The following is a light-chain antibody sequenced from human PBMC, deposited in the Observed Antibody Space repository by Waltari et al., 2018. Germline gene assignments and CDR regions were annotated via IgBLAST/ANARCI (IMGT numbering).Light chain of an antibody. Sequence: DIQMTQSPSSLSASVGDRVTITCRASQGINNYLAWYQHKPGTVPKVLISAASTLQSGVPSRFSGSGSGTDFALTISSLQPEDVATYYCQRYDRAPETFGPGTKVEIK. CDR3: QRYDRAPET. J-gene: IGKJ3*01. CDR2: AAS. CDR1: QGINNY. V-gene: IGKV1-27*01.